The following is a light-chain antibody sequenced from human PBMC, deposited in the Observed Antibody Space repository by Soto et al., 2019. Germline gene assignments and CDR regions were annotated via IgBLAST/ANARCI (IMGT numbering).Light chain of an antibody. J-gene: IGKJ1*01. Sequence: EIVLTQSPGTLSLSPGERATLSCRASQSVSSSYLAWYQQKPGQAPRLLIYGASSRATGIPDRFSGSGSGTDFTLTISRLEPEDFAVYYGQQYGSPPQFGQGTKVEIK. CDR2: GAS. CDR3: QQYGSPPQ. V-gene: IGKV3-20*01. CDR1: QSVSSSY.